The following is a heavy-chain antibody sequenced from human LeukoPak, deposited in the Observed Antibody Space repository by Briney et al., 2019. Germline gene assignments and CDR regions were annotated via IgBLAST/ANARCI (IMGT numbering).Heavy chain of an antibody. CDR2: IYPSDSDI. Sequence: GESLKISCKGSGXRFISYWIGWVRQMPGKGLEWMGIIYPSDSDIRYSPSFQGQVTISADKSISTAYLQWSSLKASDTAMYFCARGSGWYSEYWGQGTLVTVSS. D-gene: IGHD6-19*01. J-gene: IGHJ4*02. V-gene: IGHV5-51*01. CDR3: ARGSGWYSEY. CDR1: GXRFISYW.